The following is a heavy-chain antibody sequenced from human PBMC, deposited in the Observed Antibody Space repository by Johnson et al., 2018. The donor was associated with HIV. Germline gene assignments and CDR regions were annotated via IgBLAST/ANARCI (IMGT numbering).Heavy chain of an antibody. CDR2: INADGRST. D-gene: IGHD3-22*01. J-gene: IGHJ3*01. CDR3: ARRGSHYYDSHGHLTETVFYL. Sequence: VQLVESGGGLVQPGGSLRLSCAASGFTFGRYWMHWVRQAPGKGLVWVSRINADGRSTTYADSVKGRFTISRDNAQNTLYLQMNSLRAEDTAVYYCARRGSHYYDSHGHLTETVFYLWGQGTAVTVSS. V-gene: IGHV3-74*02. CDR1: GFTFGRYW.